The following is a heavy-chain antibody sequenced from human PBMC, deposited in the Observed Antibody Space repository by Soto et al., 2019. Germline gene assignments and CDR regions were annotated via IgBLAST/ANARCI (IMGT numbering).Heavy chain of an antibody. Sequence: ASVKVSCKASGYTFTSYGISWVRQAPGQGLEWMGWISAYNGNTNYAQKLQGRVTMTTDTSTSTAYMELRSLRSDDTAVYYCARDVWSYNSSGYFGYWRHGTLLTVSS. CDR3: ARDVWSYNSSGYFGY. J-gene: IGHJ4*01. D-gene: IGHD3-22*01. CDR1: GYTFTSYG. V-gene: IGHV1-18*01. CDR2: ISAYNGNT.